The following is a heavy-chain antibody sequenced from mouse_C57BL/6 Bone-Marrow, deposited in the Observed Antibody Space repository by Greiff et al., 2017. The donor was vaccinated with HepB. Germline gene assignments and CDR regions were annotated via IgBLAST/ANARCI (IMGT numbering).Heavy chain of an antibody. D-gene: IGHD2-3*01. CDR3: ARGDGYYDSYYAMDY. CDR2: IYPGSGST. V-gene: IGHV1-55*01. Sequence: QVQLQQPGAELVKPGASVKMSCKASGYTFTSYWITWVKQRPGQGLEWIGDIYPGSGSTNYNEKFKSKATLTVDTSSSTAYMLLSSLTSADSAVYYCARGDGYYDSYYAMDYWGQGTAVTVSS. CDR1: GYTFTSYW. J-gene: IGHJ4*01.